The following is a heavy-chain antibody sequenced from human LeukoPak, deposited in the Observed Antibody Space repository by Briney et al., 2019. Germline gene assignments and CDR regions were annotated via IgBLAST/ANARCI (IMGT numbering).Heavy chain of an antibody. V-gene: IGHV4-34*01. D-gene: IGHD2-21*02. CDR2: INHSGST. J-gene: IGHJ4*02. CDR1: GGSFSGYY. Sequence: SETLSLTCAVYGGSFSGYYWSWIRQPPGKGLEWIGEINHSGSTNYNPSLKSRVTISVDTSKNQFSLKLSSVTAADTAVYYCARALSDGPWNYWGQGTLVTVSS. CDR3: ARALSDGPWNY.